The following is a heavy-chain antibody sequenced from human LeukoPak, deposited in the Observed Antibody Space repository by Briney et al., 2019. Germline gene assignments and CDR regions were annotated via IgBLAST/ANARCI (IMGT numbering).Heavy chain of an antibody. V-gene: IGHV3-23*01. Sequence: PGGSLRLSCAASGFTFRSYAMSWVRQAPGKGLEWVSAISGSRDSTYYADSVKGRFTISRDNSKNTLYLQMNSLRAEDTAVYYCAKDSTYDFWSGYHDYWGQGTLVTVSS. CDR1: GFTFRSYA. J-gene: IGHJ4*02. CDR3: AKDSTYDFWSGYHDY. D-gene: IGHD3-3*01. CDR2: ISGSRDST.